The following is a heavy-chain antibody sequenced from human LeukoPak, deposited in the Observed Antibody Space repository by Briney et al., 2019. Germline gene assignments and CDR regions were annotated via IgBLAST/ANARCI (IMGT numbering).Heavy chain of an antibody. D-gene: IGHD2-2*01. CDR1: GFTVSSNY. J-gene: IGHJ3*02. CDR2: IYSGGST. V-gene: IGHV3-53*01. Sequence: GGSLRLSCAASGFTVSSNYMSWVRQAPGKGLEWVSVIYSGGSTYYADSVKGRFTISRDNSKNTLYLQMNSLRAEDTAVYYCARVVPAAGYAFDIWGQGTMVTVSS. CDR3: ARVVPAAGYAFDI.